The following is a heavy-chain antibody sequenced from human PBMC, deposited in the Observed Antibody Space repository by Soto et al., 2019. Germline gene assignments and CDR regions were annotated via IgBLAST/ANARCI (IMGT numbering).Heavy chain of an antibody. CDR2: ISSGSGSI. J-gene: IGHJ4*02. CDR1: GFTFTAYS. V-gene: IGHV3-48*02. D-gene: IGHD3-3*01. CDR3: ARDFWDY. Sequence: EVQLVESGGGLVQPGGSLRLSCAASGFTFTAYSMNWVGQAPGKGLEWVSYISSGSGSIYYADSVKGRFTISRDDAKNSLYLQMNSLRDEDTAVYYCARDFWDYWGQGTVVTVSS.